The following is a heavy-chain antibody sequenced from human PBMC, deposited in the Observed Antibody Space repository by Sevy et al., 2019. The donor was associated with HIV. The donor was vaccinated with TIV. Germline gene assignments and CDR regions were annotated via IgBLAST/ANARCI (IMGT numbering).Heavy chain of an antibody. CDR2: IRYDGSNK. CDR3: AKEPGLVVDYYSMDV. D-gene: IGHD2-8*02. J-gene: IGHJ6*02. Sequence: GGSLRLSCAASGFTFSNYGMHWVRQAPGKGLEWVAFIRYDGSNKNNADSVKGRFTISRDNSKNTLYLQMNSLRPEDTAVYYCAKEPGLVVDYYSMDVWGQGTTVTVSS. CDR1: GFTFSNYG. V-gene: IGHV3-30*02.